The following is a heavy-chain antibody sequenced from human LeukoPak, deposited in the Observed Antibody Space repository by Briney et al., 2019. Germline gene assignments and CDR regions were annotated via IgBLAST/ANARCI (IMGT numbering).Heavy chain of an antibody. J-gene: IGHJ5*02. Sequence: GSLRLSCAASGFTFSSYSMNWIRQAPGKGLEWVSSINSSSSYIYYADSVKGRFTISRDNAKNSLYLQMNSLRAEDTAVYYCARFFWRNWFDPWGQGTLVTVST. V-gene: IGHV3-21*01. CDR1: GFTFSSYS. CDR3: ARFFWRNWFDP. CDR2: INSSSSYI. D-gene: IGHD3-3*01.